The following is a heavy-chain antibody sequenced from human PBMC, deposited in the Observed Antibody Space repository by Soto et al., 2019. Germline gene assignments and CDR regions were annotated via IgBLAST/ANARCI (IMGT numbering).Heavy chain of an antibody. J-gene: IGHJ4*02. D-gene: IGHD1-26*01. CDR2: ISYSGST. Sequence: TSETLSLTCTVSGGSIISDYWSWIRQPPGKGLEWIGYISYSGSTNYNPSLKSLVTISVDTSKNQFSLKLSSVTAADTAVYYCATVLSGSYLFDYWGQGTLVTVSS. V-gene: IGHV4-59*01. CDR3: ATVLSGSYLFDY. CDR1: GGSIISDY.